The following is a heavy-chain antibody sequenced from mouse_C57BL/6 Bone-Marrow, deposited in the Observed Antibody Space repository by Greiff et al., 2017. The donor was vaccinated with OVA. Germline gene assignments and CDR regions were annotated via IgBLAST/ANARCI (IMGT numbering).Heavy chain of an antibody. Sequence: LVESGAELVRPGASVKLSCTASGFNIKDDYMNWVKQRPEQGLEWIGWIDPENGDIDYASKFQGKATLTADTSSNTAYLQLSSLTSEDTAVYYCTTYCYGSEDWGQGTTLTVSS. CDR1: GFNIKDDY. CDR2: IDPENGDI. V-gene: IGHV14-4*01. J-gene: IGHJ2*01. D-gene: IGHD1-1*01. CDR3: TTYCYGSED.